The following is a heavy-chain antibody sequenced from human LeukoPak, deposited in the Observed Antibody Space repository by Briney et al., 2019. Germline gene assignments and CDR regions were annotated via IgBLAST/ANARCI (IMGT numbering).Heavy chain of an antibody. CDR2: INPNSGGT. V-gene: IGHV1-2*02. J-gene: IGHJ5*02. Sequence: ASVKVSCKASGYTFTGYYMHWVRQAPGQGLEWMGWINPNSGGTNYAQKFKGRVTMTTDTSTSTVYMELRSLRSDDTAVYYCARDDYGDYGSFDPWGQGTLVTVSS. CDR3: ARDDYGDYGSFDP. CDR1: GYTFTGYY. D-gene: IGHD4-17*01.